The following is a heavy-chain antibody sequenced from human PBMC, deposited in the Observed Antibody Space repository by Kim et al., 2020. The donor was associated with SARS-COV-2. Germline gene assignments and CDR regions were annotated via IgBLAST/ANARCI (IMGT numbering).Heavy chain of an antibody. J-gene: IGHJ3*02. V-gene: IGHV3-30*01. CDR3: ALFNNAFDI. D-gene: IGHD3-3*01. Sequence: SNTYHADSVKGRFTTSRDNSEKSVFLQLNSLRFEDTAVYYCALFNNAFDIWGQGTHVSVSS. CDR2: SNT.